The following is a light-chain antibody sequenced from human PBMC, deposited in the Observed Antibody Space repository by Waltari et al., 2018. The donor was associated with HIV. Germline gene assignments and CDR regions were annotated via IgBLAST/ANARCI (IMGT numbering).Light chain of an antibody. J-gene: IGLJ2*01. CDR2: EVT. Sequence: QSALTQSASVSGSPGQSITIPCTGTSSAVGTYNLVSWYQQHPGKVPKLMIYEVTKRPSGVSNRFSGSKSGNTASLTISGLQAEDEADYYCCSYAGSPTFVIFGGGTKLTVL. CDR1: SSAVGTYNL. V-gene: IGLV2-23*02. CDR3: CSYAGSPTFVI.